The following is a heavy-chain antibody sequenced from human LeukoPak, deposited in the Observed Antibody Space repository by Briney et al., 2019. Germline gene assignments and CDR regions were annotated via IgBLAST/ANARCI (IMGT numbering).Heavy chain of an antibody. V-gene: IGHV3-7*01. D-gene: IGHD3-3*01. CDR1: GFTFSSYW. CDR2: IKQDGSEK. J-gene: IGHJ6*03. Sequence: GGSLRLSCAASGFTFSSYWMSWVRQAPGKGLEWVANIKQDGSEKYYVDSVKGRFTISRDNAKNSLYLQMNSLRAEDTAVHYCARGDDFWSGPGYYMDVWGKGTTVTVSS. CDR3: ARGDDFWSGPGYYMDV.